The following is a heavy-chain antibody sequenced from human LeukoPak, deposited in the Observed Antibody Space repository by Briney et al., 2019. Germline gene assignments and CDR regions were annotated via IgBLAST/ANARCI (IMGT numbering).Heavy chain of an antibody. CDR1: GFTFNSYW. D-gene: IGHD4-17*01. Sequence: PGGSLRLSCAASGFTFNSYWMHWVRQAPGKGLVWVSRINSDGSSTSYADSVKGRFTISRDNAKNTLYLQMNSLRAEDTAVYYCARVPFYGADDYWGQGTLVTVSS. CDR3: ARVPFYGADDY. V-gene: IGHV3-74*01. J-gene: IGHJ4*02. CDR2: INSDGSST.